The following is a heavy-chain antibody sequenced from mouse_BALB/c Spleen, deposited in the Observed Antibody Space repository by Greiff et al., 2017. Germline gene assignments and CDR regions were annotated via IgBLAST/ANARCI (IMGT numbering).Heavy chain of an antibody. CDR3: ASGLTGTPGYAMDY. V-gene: IGHV3-8*02. Sequence: EVKLQESGPSLVKPSQTLSLTCSVTGDSITSGYWNWIRKFPGNKLEYMGYISYSGSTYYNPSLKSRISITRDTSKNQYYLQLNSVTTEDTATYYCASGLTGTPGYAMDYWGQGTSVTVSS. D-gene: IGHD4-1*01. J-gene: IGHJ4*01. CDR2: ISYSGST. CDR1: GDSITSGY.